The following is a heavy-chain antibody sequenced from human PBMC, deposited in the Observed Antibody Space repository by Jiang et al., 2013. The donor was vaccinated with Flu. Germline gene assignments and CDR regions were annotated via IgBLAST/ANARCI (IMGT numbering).Heavy chain of an antibody. CDR1: GGSISSSSYY. CDR3: ARSLADYYDSSRPDAFDI. Sequence: GPGLVKPSETLSLTCTVSGGSISSSSYYWGWIRQPPGKGLEWIGSIYYSGSTYYNPSLKSRVTISVDTSKNQFSLKLSSVTAADTAVYYCARSLADYYDSSRPDAFDIWGQGTMVTVSS. V-gene: IGHV4-39*01. J-gene: IGHJ3*02. CDR2: IYYSGST. D-gene: IGHD3-22*01.